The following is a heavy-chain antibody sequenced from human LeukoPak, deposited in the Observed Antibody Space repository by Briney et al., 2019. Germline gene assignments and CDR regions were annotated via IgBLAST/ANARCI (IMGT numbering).Heavy chain of an antibody. J-gene: IGHJ4*02. D-gene: IGHD3-22*01. CDR2: IIPILGIA. Sequence: GASVKVSCKASGGTFSSYAISWVRQAPGQGLEWMGRIIPILGIANYAQKFQGRVTMTRNTSISTAYMELSSLRSEDTAVYYCARGSYYDSSGSDYWGQGTLVTVSS. V-gene: IGHV1-69*04. CDR3: ARGSYYDSSGSDY. CDR1: GGTFSSYA.